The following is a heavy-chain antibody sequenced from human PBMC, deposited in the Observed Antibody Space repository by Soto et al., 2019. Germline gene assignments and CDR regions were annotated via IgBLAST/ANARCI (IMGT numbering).Heavy chain of an antibody. CDR3: AKVKHRITMVRGVILRGGYYFDY. J-gene: IGHJ4*02. CDR2: ISGSGGST. V-gene: IGHV3-23*01. CDR1: GFTFSSYA. D-gene: IGHD3-10*01. Sequence: GGSLRLSCAASGFTFSSYAMSWVRQAPGKGLEWVSAISGSGGSTYYADSVKGRFTISRDNSKNTLYLQMNSLRAEDTAVYYCAKVKHRITMVRGVILRGGYYFDYWGQGTLVTVSS.